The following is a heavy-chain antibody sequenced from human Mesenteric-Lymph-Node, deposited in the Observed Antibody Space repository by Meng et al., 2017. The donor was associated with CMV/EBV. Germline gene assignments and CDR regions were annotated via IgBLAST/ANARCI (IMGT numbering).Heavy chain of an antibody. J-gene: IGHJ6*02. Sequence: GGSLRLSCAASGFTFSSYGMHWVRQAPGKGLEWVAFIRYDGSNKYYADSVKGRFTISRDNSKNTLYLQMNSLRVEDTAVYYCVAWGVHYYGMDVWGQGTTVTVSS. V-gene: IGHV3-30*02. CDR1: GFTFSSYG. CDR2: IRYDGSNK. CDR3: VAWGVHYYGMDV. D-gene: IGHD3-16*01.